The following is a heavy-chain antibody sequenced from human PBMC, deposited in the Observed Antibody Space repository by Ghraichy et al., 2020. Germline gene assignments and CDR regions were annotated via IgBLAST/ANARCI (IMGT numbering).Heavy chain of an antibody. CDR3: AREVAAPGSVFFDY. V-gene: IGHV4-59*01. CDR2: FSYSGST. J-gene: IGHJ4*01. Sequence: SQTLSLTCTVSGGSIKNYYWTWIRQPPGKGLEWIGYFSYSGSTKYNPSLKSRVTISVDTSKHQISLKLSSVIAADTAVYYCAREVAAPGSVFFDYWGQGTLVTVSS. CDR1: GGSIKNYY. D-gene: IGHD6-13*01.